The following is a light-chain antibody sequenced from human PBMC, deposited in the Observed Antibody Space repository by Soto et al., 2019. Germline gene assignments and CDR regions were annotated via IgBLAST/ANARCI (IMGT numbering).Light chain of an antibody. J-gene: IGKJ1*01. CDR2: GAS. V-gene: IGKV3D-7*01. CDR3: QQYKMYSPWT. Sequence: PGERVTLSCRASQSVSSSYLTWYQQRPGQAPRLLIYGASTRATCIPARFSGSGSGTDFTLTISSLQPEDFAVYYCQQYKMYSPWTFGQGPKVDIK. CDR1: QSVSSSY.